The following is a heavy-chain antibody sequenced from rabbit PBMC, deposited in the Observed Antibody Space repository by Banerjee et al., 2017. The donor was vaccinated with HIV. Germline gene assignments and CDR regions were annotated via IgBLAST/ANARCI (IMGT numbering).Heavy chain of an antibody. CDR1: GFTLSSYW. D-gene: IGHD4-1*01. CDR3: ARDLAGVIGWNFNL. CDR2: IYTDFSANT. V-gene: IGHV1S40*01. Sequence: QSLEESGGGLVKPGASLTLTCTASGFTLSSYWMCWVRQAPGKGLEWIACIYTDFSANTYYASWAKGRFAISKTSSTTVTLQMTSLTAADTASYFCARDLAGVIGWNFNLWGQGTLVTVS. J-gene: IGHJ4*01.